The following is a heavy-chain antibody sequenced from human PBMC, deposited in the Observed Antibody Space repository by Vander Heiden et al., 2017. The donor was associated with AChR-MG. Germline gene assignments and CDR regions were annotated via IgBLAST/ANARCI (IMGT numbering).Heavy chain of an antibody. CDR3: EGETDAFDI. J-gene: IGHJ3*02. Sequence: QVQLVESGGGVVQPGRSLRLSCAASGFTFSSYGMHWVRQAPGKGLEWVAVISYDGSKKDDADSVKGRFTISRDNSKNTLYMKMNSLRAEDTAVYDCEGETDAFDIWGQGTMVTVSS. V-gene: IGHV3-30*03. CDR2: ISYDGSKK. CDR1: GFTFSSYG.